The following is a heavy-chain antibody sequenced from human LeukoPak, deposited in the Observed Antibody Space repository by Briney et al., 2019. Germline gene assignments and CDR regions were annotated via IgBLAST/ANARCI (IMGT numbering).Heavy chain of an antibody. CDR2: ISNSGENT. D-gene: IGHD6-19*01. J-gene: IGHJ4*02. CDR1: GFTLSNYA. V-gene: IGHV3-23*01. CDR3: AKGRYSNGLFDY. Sequence: QPGGSLRLSCGASGFTLSNYATSWVRQAPRKGLEGVSAISNSGENTYYGDSVKGRFTISRDISKNTLYLQLNSLRAEDTAVYYCAKGRYSNGLFDYWGQGTLVTVSS.